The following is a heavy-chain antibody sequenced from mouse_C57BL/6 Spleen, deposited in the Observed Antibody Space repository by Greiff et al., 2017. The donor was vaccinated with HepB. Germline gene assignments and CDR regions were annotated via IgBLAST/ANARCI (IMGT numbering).Heavy chain of an antibody. J-gene: IGHJ2*01. D-gene: IGHD4-1*01. V-gene: IGHV1-82*01. CDR2: IYPGDGDT. CDR1: GYAFSSSW. CDR3: ARNWGYYFDY. Sequence: QVQLKESGPELVKPGASVKISCKASGYAFSSSWMNWVKQRPGKGLEWIGRIYPGDGDTNYNGKFKGKATLTADKSSSTAYMQLSSLTSEDSAVYFCARNWGYYFDYWGQGTTLTVSS.